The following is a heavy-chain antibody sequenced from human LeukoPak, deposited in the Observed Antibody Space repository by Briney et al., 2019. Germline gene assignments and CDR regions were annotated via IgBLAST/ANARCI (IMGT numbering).Heavy chain of an antibody. CDR2: IYYTGST. J-gene: IGHJ2*01. D-gene: IGHD6-25*01. Sequence: PSETLSLTCTVSGDSISSYYWSWIRQPPGKGLEWIGYIYYTGSTNYNPSLKSRVTISVDTSKNQFSLKLSSVTAADTAVYYCARYLAAGYFDLWGRGTLVTVSS. CDR1: GDSISSYY. V-gene: IGHV4-59*08. CDR3: ARYLAAGYFDL.